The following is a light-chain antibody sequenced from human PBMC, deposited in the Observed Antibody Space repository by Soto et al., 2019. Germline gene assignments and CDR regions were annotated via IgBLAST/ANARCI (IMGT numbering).Light chain of an antibody. CDR2: AAS. Sequence: DIQMTQSPSSLSASVGDRVTITCRASQSISSYLNWYQQKPGKAPKLLIYAASSLQSGVPSRFSGSGSGTDFPLTISSLQPEDFATYYCQQSYSTPPTFGQGTKVEI. CDR3: QQSYSTPPT. J-gene: IGKJ1*01. V-gene: IGKV1-39*01. CDR1: QSISSY.